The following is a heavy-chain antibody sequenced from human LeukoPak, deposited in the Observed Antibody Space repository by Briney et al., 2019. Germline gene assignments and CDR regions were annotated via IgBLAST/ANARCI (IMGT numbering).Heavy chain of an antibody. D-gene: IGHD6-19*01. CDR2: FDPEDGET. J-gene: IGHJ4*02. Sequence: ASVKVPCKVSGYTLTELSMHWVRQAPGKGLEWMGGFDPEDGETIYAQKFQGRVTMTEDTSTDTAYMELSSLRSEDTAVYYCATDMIAVAGFPRDYWGQGTLVTVSS. V-gene: IGHV1-24*01. CDR3: ATDMIAVAGFPRDY. CDR1: GYTLTELS.